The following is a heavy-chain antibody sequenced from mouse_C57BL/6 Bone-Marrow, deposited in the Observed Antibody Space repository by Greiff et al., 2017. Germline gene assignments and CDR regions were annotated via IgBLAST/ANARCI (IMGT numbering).Heavy chain of an antibody. CDR1: GYTFTSDW. CDR3: AKLATTTGAY. D-gene: IGHD2-3*01. V-gene: IGHV1-59*01. J-gene: IGHJ3*01. Sequence: QVQLKQPGAELVRPGTSVKLSCKASGYTFTSDWMHWVKQRPGQGLEWIGGIDPSDSYTNYNQKFKGKATLTVDTSSSTAYMQPSSLTSEDSEVSDSAKLATTTGAYWGQGTLVTVSA. CDR2: IDPSDSYT.